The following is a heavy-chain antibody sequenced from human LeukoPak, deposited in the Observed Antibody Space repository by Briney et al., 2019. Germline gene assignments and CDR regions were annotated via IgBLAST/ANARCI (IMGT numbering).Heavy chain of an antibody. CDR2: ISGSGGST. Sequence: GSLRLSCVAPGFTFSSYAMSWVRQAPGKGLEWVSVISGSGGSTYHADSVKGRFTISRYNSKNTLFLQMNSLRAEDTAVYYCTKTGRGTTTFHYFDYWGQGTLVTVSS. V-gene: IGHV3-23*01. CDR3: TKTGRGTTTFHYFDY. D-gene: IGHD1-26*01. J-gene: IGHJ4*02. CDR1: GFTFSSYA.